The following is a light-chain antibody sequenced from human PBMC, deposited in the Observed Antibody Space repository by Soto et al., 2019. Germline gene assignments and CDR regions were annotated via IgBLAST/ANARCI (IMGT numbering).Light chain of an antibody. CDR3: QQSKSHPPT. V-gene: IGKV1-16*02. CDR2: GAS. J-gene: IGKJ2*01. Sequence: DVQMTQSPSSLSSSVGDIFTITCRASQDINSDLAWYQQRPGEAPKSLIFGASNLLDGVPSKFSGSGSGSEFTLTISSLQPEDSATYFCQQSKSHPPTFGRGTKVDIK. CDR1: QDINSD.